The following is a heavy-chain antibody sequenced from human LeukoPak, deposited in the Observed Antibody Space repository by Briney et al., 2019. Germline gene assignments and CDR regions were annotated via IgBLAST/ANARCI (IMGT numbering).Heavy chain of an antibody. J-gene: IGHJ4*02. CDR3: ARGFSGSYRTPIGY. Sequence: GGSLRLSCAASGFTFSNYWMSWVGQAPGKGLEWVANIQQDGSEKYYVDSVEGRFTISRDNAKNSLYLQTNSLRAEDTAVYYCARGFSGSYRTPIGYWGQGTLVTVSS. CDR2: IQQDGSEK. CDR1: GFTFSNYW. D-gene: IGHD1-26*01. V-gene: IGHV3-7*01.